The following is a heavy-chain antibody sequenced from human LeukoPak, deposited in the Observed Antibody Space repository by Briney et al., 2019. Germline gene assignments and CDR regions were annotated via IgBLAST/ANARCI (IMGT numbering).Heavy chain of an antibody. CDR3: ASLGHAGYYDFWSGYYMPYYMDV. V-gene: IGHV3-74*01. CDR2: INSDGSST. CDR1: GFTFSSYW. J-gene: IGHJ6*03. D-gene: IGHD3-3*01. Sequence: GGSLRLSCAASGFTFSSYWMHWVRQAPGKGLVWVSRINSDGSSTSYADSVKGRFTISRDNAKNTLYMQMNSLRAEDTAVYYCASLGHAGYYDFWSGYYMPYYMDVWGKGTTVTVSS.